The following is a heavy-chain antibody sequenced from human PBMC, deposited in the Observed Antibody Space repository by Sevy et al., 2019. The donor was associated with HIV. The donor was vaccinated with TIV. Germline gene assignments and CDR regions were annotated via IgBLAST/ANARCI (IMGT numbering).Heavy chain of an antibody. J-gene: IGHJ4*02. CDR2: ISSSSNYI. D-gene: IGHD2-15*01. CDR1: GFTFSTYS. V-gene: IGHV3-21*01. CDR3: ARGEIVARDYFDY. Sequence: EGSLRLSCVASGFTFSTYSMNWVHQAPGKELEWVSSISSSSNYIYYADSVKGRFTISRDNAKNSLYLHMNSLRAEDTAVYYCARGEIVARDYFDYWGQGTLVTVSS.